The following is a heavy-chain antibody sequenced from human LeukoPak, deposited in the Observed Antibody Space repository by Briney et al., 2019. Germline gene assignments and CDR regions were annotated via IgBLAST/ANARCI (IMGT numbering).Heavy chain of an antibody. V-gene: IGHV3-53*01. J-gene: IGHJ4*02. Sequence: GSLPLSCAASGFPVSSNYMSGVRQAPGKGLEWVSVIYSGGSTYYADSVKGRFTISRDNSKNTLYLQMNSLRAEDTAVYYCARDYYGSGSDYWGQGTLVTVSS. CDR2: IYSGGST. CDR1: GFPVSSNY. D-gene: IGHD3-10*01. CDR3: ARDYYGSGSDY.